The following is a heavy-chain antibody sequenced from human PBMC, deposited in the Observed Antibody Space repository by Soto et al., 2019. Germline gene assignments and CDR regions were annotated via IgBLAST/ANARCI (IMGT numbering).Heavy chain of an antibody. D-gene: IGHD3-16*01. Sequence: PGGSLRLSCAASGFTFSSYAMSWVRQAPGKGLEWVSAISGSGGSTYYADSVKGRFTISRDNSKNTLYLQTNSLRAEDTAVYYCAKDAPLRFEIYYYYYGMDAWGQGTTVTVSS. J-gene: IGHJ6*02. CDR2: ISGSGGST. V-gene: IGHV3-23*01. CDR3: AKDAPLRFEIYYYYYGMDA. CDR1: GFTFSSYA.